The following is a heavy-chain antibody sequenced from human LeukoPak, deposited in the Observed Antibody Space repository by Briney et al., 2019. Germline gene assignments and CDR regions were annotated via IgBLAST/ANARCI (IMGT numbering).Heavy chain of an antibody. J-gene: IGHJ4*02. Sequence: GGSLRLSCAASGFTPGTSWMSWVRPAPGKGLEWVANINQDGSAQYYVDSVKGRFTISRDNAKSSLYLQMNSLRAEDTAVYYCARSARWGQGTLVTVSS. CDR3: ARSAR. V-gene: IGHV3-7*01. CDR1: GFTPGTSW. CDR2: INQDGSAQ.